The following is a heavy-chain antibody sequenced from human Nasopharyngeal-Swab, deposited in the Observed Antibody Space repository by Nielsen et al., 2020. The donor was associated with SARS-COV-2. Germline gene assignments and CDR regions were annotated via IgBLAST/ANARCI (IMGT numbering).Heavy chain of an antibody. D-gene: IGHD6-6*01. V-gene: IGHV4-34*01. J-gene: IGHJ3*01. CDR3: ARGPGFGGSIAAH. CDR1: GGSFSGNY. Sequence: SQTLSLTCGVYGGSFSGNYWTWIRQPPGKGLEWIGEINHSGSTNYNPSLKSRVTISVDTSKNQFSLKLSSVTAADTAVYYCARGPGFGGSIAAHWGQGTMVTVSS. CDR2: INHSGST.